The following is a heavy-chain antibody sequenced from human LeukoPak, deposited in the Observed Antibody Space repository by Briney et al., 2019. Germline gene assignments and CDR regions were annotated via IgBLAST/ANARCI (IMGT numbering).Heavy chain of an antibody. CDR2: IKPDGSER. CDR3: ARDWGAYYHFFDY. D-gene: IGHD3-22*01. J-gene: IGHJ4*02. V-gene: IGHV3-7*01. CDR1: GFSMSVYW. Sequence: GGSLRLFCEASGFSMSVYWMSWVRQAPGKGLEWVGNIKPDGSERNYVDSVKGRFTISRDNAKKSLYLQMSSLRAEDTAVYYCARDWGAYYHFFDYWGQGTLVTVSS.